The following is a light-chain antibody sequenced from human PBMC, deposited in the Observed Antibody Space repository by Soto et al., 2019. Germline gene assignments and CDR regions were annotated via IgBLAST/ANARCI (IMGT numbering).Light chain of an antibody. CDR1: QRISTW. CDR2: KAS. CDR3: QQYNSYSS. V-gene: IGKV1-5*03. J-gene: IGKJ1*01. Sequence: DIQMTQSPSTLSASVGDRVTITCRASQRISTWLAWYQQKPGKAPKLLIYKASTLESGVPSRLSGSGSGTAFTLTISSLQPDDFATYYCQQYNSYSSFGQGPKVEIK.